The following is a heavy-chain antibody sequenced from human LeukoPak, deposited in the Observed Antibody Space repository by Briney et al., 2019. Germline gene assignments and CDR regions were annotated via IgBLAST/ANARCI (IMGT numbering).Heavy chain of an antibody. CDR3: ATVLAEAPGYYFDY. J-gene: IGHJ4*02. Sequence: GASVKVSCKVSGYTLTELSMHWVRQAPGKGLEWMGGFDPEDGETIYAQKFQGRVTMTEDTSTDTAYMELSSLRSEDTAVYYCATVLAEAPGYYFDYWGQGTLVTVSS. V-gene: IGHV1-24*01. CDR1: GYTLTELS. CDR2: FDPEDGET. D-gene: IGHD6-13*01.